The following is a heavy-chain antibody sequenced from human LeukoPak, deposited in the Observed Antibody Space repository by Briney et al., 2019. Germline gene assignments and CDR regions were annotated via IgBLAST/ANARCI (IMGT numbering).Heavy chain of an antibody. CDR3: ARGHGFNWFDP. CDR2: INPSYGTADFAQNFQGR. V-gene: IGHV1-46*01. J-gene: IGHJ5*02. Sequence: ASVKVSCKASGYTFISYFMHWVRKAPGQGLEWMGMINPSYGTADFAQNFQGRVFAQNFQGRVTITRNTSISTAYMELSSLRSEDTAVYYCARGHGFNWFDPWGQGTLVTVSS. D-gene: IGHD5-24*01. CDR1: GYTFISYF.